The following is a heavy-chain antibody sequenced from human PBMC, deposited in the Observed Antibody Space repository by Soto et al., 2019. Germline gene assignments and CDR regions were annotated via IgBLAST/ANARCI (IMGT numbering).Heavy chain of an antibody. CDR1: GFTFSSYG. V-gene: IGHV3-30*18. Sequence: PGGSLRLSCAASGFTFSSYGMHWVRQAPGKGLEWVAVISYDGSNKYYADSVKGRFTISRDNSKNTLYLQMNSLRAEDTAVYYCAKPMFRGLLRYFDWSPWGQGTLVTVSS. J-gene: IGHJ5*02. D-gene: IGHD3-9*01. CDR2: ISYDGSNK. CDR3: AKPMFRGLLRYFDWSP.